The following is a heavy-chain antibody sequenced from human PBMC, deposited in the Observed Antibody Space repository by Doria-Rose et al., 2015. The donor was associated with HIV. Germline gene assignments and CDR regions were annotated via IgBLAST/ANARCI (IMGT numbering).Heavy chain of an antibody. CDR3: ARGLLRGGWNDVDYYYGMDV. J-gene: IGHJ6*02. CDR2: INHSGST. D-gene: IGHD1-1*01. V-gene: IGHV4-34*01. Sequence: QVQLQQWDAGLVKPSETLSLTCAVLGGSFSGYYWSWIRQPPGKGLEWIGEINHSGSTNYKTSLTSRVTISLDTSKSLFSLKLSFVTAADTAVYYCARGLLRGGWNDVDYYYGMDVWGQGTTVTVSS. CDR1: GGSFSGYY.